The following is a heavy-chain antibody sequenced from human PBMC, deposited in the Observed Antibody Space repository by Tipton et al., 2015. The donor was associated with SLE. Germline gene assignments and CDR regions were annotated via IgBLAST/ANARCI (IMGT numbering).Heavy chain of an antibody. D-gene: IGHD3-10*01. V-gene: IGHV3-30*03. J-gene: IGHJ4*02. CDR2: ISYDGSNK. Sequence: SLRLSCAASGFTFSSYSMNWVRQAPGKGLEWVAVISYDGSNKYYADSVKGRFTISRDNSKNTLYLQMNSLRAEDTAVYYCARELLWFGPLDYWGQGTLVTVSS. CDR3: ARELLWFGPLDY. CDR1: GFTFSSYS.